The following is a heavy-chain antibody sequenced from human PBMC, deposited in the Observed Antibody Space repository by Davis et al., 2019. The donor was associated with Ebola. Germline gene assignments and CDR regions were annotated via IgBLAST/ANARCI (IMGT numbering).Heavy chain of an antibody. Sequence: GGSLRLSCAASGFVFSSYGMSWVRQAPGKGLEWVSCISGSGGSTFYADSVKGRFTISRDNAKNSLYLQMNSLRDEDTAVYYCAREKHCSSTSCYKAASGWWDYWGQGTLVTVSS. CDR2: ISGSGGST. CDR3: AREKHCSSTSCYKAASGWWDY. CDR1: GFVFSSYG. J-gene: IGHJ4*02. D-gene: IGHD2-2*02. V-gene: IGHV3-23*01.